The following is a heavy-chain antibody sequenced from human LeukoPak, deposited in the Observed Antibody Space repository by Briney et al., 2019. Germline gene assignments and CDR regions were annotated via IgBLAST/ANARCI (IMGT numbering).Heavy chain of an antibody. CDR3: ARDRLSVTPRYFDL. Sequence: TSQTLSLTCAVSGGSISSGGYSWSWIRQPPGKGLEWIGYIYHSGSTYYNPSLKSRVIISVDRSKNQFSLKLSSVTAADTAVYYCARDRLSVTPRYFDLWGRGTLVTVSS. D-gene: IGHD4-23*01. J-gene: IGHJ2*01. CDR2: IYHSGST. V-gene: IGHV4-30-2*01. CDR1: GGSISSGGYS.